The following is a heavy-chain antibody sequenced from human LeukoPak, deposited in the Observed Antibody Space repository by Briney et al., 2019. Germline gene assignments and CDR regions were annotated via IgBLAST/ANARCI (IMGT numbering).Heavy chain of an antibody. V-gene: IGHV3-23*01. D-gene: IGHD6-19*01. CDR2: ISASGGRT. Sequence: GGSLRLSCAASGFTFSSYAMSWVRQAPGKGLEWVSGISASGGRTYYADSVKGRFTISRDNSKNTLYLQMNSLRAEDTAVYYCARDREQWLALNWYFDLWGRGTLVTVSS. CDR3: ARDREQWLALNWYFDL. J-gene: IGHJ2*01. CDR1: GFTFSSYA.